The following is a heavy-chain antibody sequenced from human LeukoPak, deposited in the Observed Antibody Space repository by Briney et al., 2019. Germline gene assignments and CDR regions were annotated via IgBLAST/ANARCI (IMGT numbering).Heavy chain of an antibody. J-gene: IGHJ5*02. Sequence: SSETLSLTCAVYGWSFNDYYWNWIRQPPGKGLEWIGEINARGDTNYNPSLKSRVTISVGTSKKQFSLRLTSMIAADTALYYCARGQVPAARGYNWFDPWGQGTLVTVSS. D-gene: IGHD2-2*01. V-gene: IGHV4-34*01. CDR2: INARGDT. CDR3: ARGQVPAARGYNWFDP. CDR1: GWSFNDYY.